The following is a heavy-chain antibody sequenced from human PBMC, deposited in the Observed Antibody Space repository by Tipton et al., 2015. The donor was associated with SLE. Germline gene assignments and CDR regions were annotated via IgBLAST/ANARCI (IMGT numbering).Heavy chain of an antibody. Sequence: TLSLTCTVSGGSISSYYWSWIRQPPGKGLEWIGYIYTSGSTKYNPSLKSGVTISVDTSKNQFSLELGSVTAADTAVYYCARGWGSRTSWGQGTLVTVSS. D-gene: IGHD6-19*01. CDR1: GGSISSYY. CDR2: IYTSGST. CDR3: ARGWGSRTS. V-gene: IGHV4-4*09. J-gene: IGHJ5*02.